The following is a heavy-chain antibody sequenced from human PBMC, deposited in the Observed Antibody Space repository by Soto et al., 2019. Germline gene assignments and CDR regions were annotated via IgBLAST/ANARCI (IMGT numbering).Heavy chain of an antibody. Sequence: EVQLLESGGGLVQPGGSLRLSCAASGFTFSSYAMSWVRQAPGKGLEWVSAISGSGGSTYYADSVKGRFTISRDNSKNTLYLQMNSLRAEDTAVYYCAKGSVDSSGYYSPRLLGYWGQGTLVTVSS. CDR1: GFTFSSYA. D-gene: IGHD3-22*01. V-gene: IGHV3-23*01. J-gene: IGHJ4*02. CDR3: AKGSVDSSGYYSPRLLGY. CDR2: ISGSGGST.